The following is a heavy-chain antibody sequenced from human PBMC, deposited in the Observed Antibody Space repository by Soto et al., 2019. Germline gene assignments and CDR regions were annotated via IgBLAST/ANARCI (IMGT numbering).Heavy chain of an antibody. D-gene: IGHD2-15*01. CDR1: GGTFSSYA. CDR2: IIPIFGTA. J-gene: IGHJ4*02. CDR3: ARGEPSGYCSGGSCYSFNY. Sequence: ASVKVSCKASGGTFSSYAISWVRQAPGQGLEWMGGIIPIFGTANYAQKFQGRVTITADESTSTAYMELSSLRSEDTAVYYCARGEPSGYCSGGSCYSFNYWGQGTLVTVSS. V-gene: IGHV1-69*13.